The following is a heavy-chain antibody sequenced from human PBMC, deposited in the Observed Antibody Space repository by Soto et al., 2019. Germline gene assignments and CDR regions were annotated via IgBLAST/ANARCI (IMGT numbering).Heavy chain of an antibody. J-gene: IGHJ5*02. CDR1: GTTFSNFA. CDR2: IILPFGTP. V-gene: IGHV1-69*13. CDR3: ARRIANYYDPPGRWFDP. D-gene: IGHD3-22*01. Sequence: GASVKVSCKASGTTFSNFAIGWVRQAPGQGLEWMGGIILPFGTPNYAQKFQGGVTISADESITTAYMELRSLRSADTSVYYCARRIANYYDPPGRWFDPWGQGTLVTVSS.